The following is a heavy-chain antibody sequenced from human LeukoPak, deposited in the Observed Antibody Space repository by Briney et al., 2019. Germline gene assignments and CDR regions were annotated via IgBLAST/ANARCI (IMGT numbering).Heavy chain of an antibody. D-gene: IGHD3-10*01. CDR3: ASSNLGSLGQFDP. V-gene: IGHV4-59*01. J-gene: IGHJ5*02. Sequence: SETLSLTCTVPGGSISNYYWSWIRQPQRKGLEWIGFIHSNGGANYNASLNSRATISRDTSRSQVSLKLTSVTAADTAVYYCASSNLGSLGQFDPWGQGTLVTVSS. CDR2: IHSNGGA. CDR1: GGSISNYY.